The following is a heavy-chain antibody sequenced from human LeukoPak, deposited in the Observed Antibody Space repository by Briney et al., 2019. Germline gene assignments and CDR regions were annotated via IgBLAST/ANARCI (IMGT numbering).Heavy chain of an antibody. CDR3: ARSELLWFGGVNSGIDC. V-gene: IGHV4-59*01. CDR2: IYYSGST. D-gene: IGHD3-10*01. J-gene: IGHJ4*02. CDR1: GGSMSSYY. Sequence: SETLSLTCTVSGGSMSSYYWSWIRQPPGKGLEWIGYIYYSGSTNYNPSLQSRVTISLDTSKIQFSLKLSSVSAADTAVYYCARSELLWFGGVNSGIDCWGQGTLVTVSS.